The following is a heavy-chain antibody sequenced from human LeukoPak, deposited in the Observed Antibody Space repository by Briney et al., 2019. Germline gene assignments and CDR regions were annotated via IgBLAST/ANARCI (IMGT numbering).Heavy chain of an antibody. CDR3: ARDRNGDYASEY. D-gene: IGHD4-17*01. J-gene: IGHJ4*02. Sequence: GGSLRLSCVASGFTFTSYSMNWVRQAPGKGLEWVSYISSSSSTIYYADSVKGRFTISRDNAQNSLYLQMNSLRDEDTAVYYCARDRNGDYASEYWGQGTLVTVSS. CDR1: GFTFTSYS. V-gene: IGHV3-48*02. CDR2: ISSSSSTI.